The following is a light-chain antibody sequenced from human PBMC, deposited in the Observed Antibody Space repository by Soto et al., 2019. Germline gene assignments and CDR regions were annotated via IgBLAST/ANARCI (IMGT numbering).Light chain of an antibody. Sequence: DIQMTQSPSTLSASVGDRVTITCRASQSISSWLAWYQQKPGIAPKLLIYDASSLESGVPSRFSGSGSGTEFSLTISSLQPDDFATYYCQQYNSYLTFGGGTKVEIK. J-gene: IGKJ4*01. CDR1: QSISSW. CDR3: QQYNSYLT. V-gene: IGKV1-5*01. CDR2: DAS.